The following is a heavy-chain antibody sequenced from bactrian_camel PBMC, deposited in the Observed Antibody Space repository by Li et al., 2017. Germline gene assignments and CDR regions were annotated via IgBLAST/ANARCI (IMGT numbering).Heavy chain of an antibody. CDR1: GFSFDESG. J-gene: IGHJ4*01. CDR3: AAAFVSFRPPPLHPSHYNA. CDR2: IDTDGST. V-gene: IGHV3S55*01. D-gene: IGHD1*01. Sequence: HVQLVESGGGSVQAGGSLRLSCTASGFSFDESGMEWYRQAPGNECELVSTIDTDGSTYYADSVKGRFTISHDNAENTLYLQMISLKPEDTAMYYCAAAFVSFRPPPLHPSHYNAWGQGTQVTVS.